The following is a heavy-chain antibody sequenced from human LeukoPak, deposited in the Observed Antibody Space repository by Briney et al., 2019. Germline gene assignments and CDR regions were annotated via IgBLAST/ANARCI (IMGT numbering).Heavy chain of an antibody. CDR1: GYTLTELS. V-gene: IGHV1-24*01. CDR3: ARDLYHRYYDNSGYAFDY. J-gene: IGHJ4*02. D-gene: IGHD3-22*01. CDR2: FDPEDGET. Sequence: ASVKVSCKVSGYTLTELSMHWVRQAPGKGLEWMGGFDPEDGETIYAQKFQGRVTMTEDTSTDTAYMELSSLRSEDTAVYYCARDLYHRYYDNSGYAFDYWGQGTLVTVSS.